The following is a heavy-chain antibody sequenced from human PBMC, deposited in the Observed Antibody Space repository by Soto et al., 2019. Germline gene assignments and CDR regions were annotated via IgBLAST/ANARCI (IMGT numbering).Heavy chain of an antibody. CDR3: ARDLAYYYDNLYT. CDR1: GFTFSSYA. CDR2: ISYDGSNK. D-gene: IGHD3-22*01. V-gene: IGHV3-30-3*01. J-gene: IGHJ5*02. Sequence: GGSLRLSCAASGFTFSSYAMHWVRQAPGKGLEWVAVISYDGSNKYYADSVKGRFTISRDNSKNTLYLQMNSLRAEDTAVYYCARDLAYYYDNLYTWGQGTLVTVSS.